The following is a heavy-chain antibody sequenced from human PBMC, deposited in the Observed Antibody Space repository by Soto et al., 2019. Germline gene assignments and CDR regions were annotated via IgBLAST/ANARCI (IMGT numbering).Heavy chain of an antibody. J-gene: IGHJ6*02. CDR2: ISSSSSYI. D-gene: IGHD3-10*01. CDR1: GFTFSSYS. Sequence: EVQLVESGGGLVKPGGSLRLSCAASGFTFSSYSMNWVRQAPGKGLEWVSSISSSSSYIYYADSVKGRFTISRDNAKNSLYLQMNSLRAEDTAVYYCARDGMVRGYYYYGMDAWGQGTTVTVSS. CDR3: ARDGMVRGYYYYGMDA. V-gene: IGHV3-21*01.